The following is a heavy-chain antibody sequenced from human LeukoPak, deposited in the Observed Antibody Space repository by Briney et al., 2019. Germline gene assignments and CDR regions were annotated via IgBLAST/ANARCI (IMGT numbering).Heavy chain of an antibody. J-gene: IGHJ6*03. CDR2: IYHSGST. CDR1: GGSISSGGYY. CDR3: ARDEYSSSSGDYYYYMDV. D-gene: IGHD6-6*01. V-gene: IGHV4-30-2*01. Sequence: SETLSLTRTVSGGSISSGGYYWSWIRQPPGKGLEWIGYIYHSGSTYYNPSLKSRVTISVDRSKTQFSLKLSSVTAADTAVYYCARDEYSSSSGDYYYYMDVWGKGTTVTVSS.